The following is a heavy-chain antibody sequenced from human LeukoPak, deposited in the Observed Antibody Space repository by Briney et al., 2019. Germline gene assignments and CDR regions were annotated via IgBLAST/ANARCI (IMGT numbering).Heavy chain of an antibody. D-gene: IGHD4-17*01. CDR2: ISGSGDST. CDR1: GFTFSNYA. Sequence: GGSLRLSSAASGFTFSNYAMSCVRQAPGKGLEWVSVISGSGDSTYYADSVKGRFTISRDNSRNTVYLQMNSLRAEDTALYYCALRGYGDFSPFDYWGQGTLVTVSS. CDR3: ALRGYGDFSPFDY. J-gene: IGHJ4*02. V-gene: IGHV3-23*01.